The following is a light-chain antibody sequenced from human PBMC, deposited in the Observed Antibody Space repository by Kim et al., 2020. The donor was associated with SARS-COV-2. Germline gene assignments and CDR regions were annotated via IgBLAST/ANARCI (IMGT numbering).Light chain of an antibody. J-gene: IGKJ2*01. CDR1: QAISYA. V-gene: IGKV1-NL1*01. CDR3: QQYYNAPYS. CDR2: AAS. Sequence: DIQMAQSPSSLSASVGDRVTITCRASQAISYALAWYQQKPGTAPKVLVYAASKLQTGVPSRFSGSGSGTDYTLTISSLQPEDFATYYWQQYYNAPYSFGQGTKLEIK.